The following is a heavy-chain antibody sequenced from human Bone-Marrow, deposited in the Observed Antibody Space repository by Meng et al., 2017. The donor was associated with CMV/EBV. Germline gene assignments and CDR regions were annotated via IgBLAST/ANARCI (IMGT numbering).Heavy chain of an antibody. CDR3: ARDSGVYGMDV. Sequence: SETLSLTCTVSGGSISSYYWSWIRQPPGKGLEWIGYIYYSGSTNYNPSLKSRVTISVDTSKNQFSLKLSSVTAEDTAVYYCARDSGVYGMDVWGQGTTVTVSS. CDR1: GGSISSYY. D-gene: IGHD3-10*01. J-gene: IGHJ6*02. CDR2: IYYSGST. V-gene: IGHV4-59*01.